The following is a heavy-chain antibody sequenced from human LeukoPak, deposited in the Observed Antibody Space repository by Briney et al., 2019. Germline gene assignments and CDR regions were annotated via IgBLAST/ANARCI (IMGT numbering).Heavy chain of an antibody. CDR2: ISAYNYNT. V-gene: IGHV1-18*01. CDR1: GYSFTNYG. CDR3: AKDIHPGLDSGASCCFDY. Sequence: ASVKVSCKASGYSFTNYGISWVRQAPGQGLEWMGWISAYNYNTNYAQKFQGRVTLTTDTSTRTAYMELRSLRSDDTAVYYCAKDIHPGLDSGASCCFDYWGQGTPVTVSS. J-gene: IGHJ4*02. D-gene: IGHD3-22*01.